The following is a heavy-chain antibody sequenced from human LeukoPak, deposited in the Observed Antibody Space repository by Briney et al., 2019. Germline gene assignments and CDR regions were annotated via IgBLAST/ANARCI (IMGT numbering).Heavy chain of an antibody. J-gene: IGHJ4*02. V-gene: IGHV3-30-3*01. CDR3: AKDLEPQLVGAADY. Sequence: GGSLRLSCAASGFTFSSYAMHWVRQAPGKGLEWVAVISYDGSNKYYADSVKGRFTISRDNAKNSLYLQMNSLRAEDTAVYYCAKDLEPQLVGAADYWGQGTLVTVSS. CDR1: GFTFSSYA. CDR2: ISYDGSNK. D-gene: IGHD1-26*01.